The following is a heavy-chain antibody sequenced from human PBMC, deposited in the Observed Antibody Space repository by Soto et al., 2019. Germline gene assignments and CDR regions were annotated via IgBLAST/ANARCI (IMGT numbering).Heavy chain of an antibody. V-gene: IGHV1-18*01. D-gene: IGHD6-19*01. CDR1: GYTFSIYG. J-gene: IGHJ5*02. CDR2: INAYRGNT. CDR3: AREVVSSGYHFFRFDP. Sequence: QVQLVQSGAEVKKPGASVKVSCKASGYTFSIYGIAWVRQAPGQGLEWVGWINAYRGNTNYAQRLQGRVTMTADTSTNTAYMELTSLRSDDTAVYFCAREVVSSGYHFFRFDPWGQGTLVTVSS.